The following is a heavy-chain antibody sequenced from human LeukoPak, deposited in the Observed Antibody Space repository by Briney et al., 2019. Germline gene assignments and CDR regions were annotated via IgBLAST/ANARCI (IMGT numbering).Heavy chain of an antibody. D-gene: IGHD3-10*01. CDR3: ARDQGTWWFDP. CDR1: GGSISSYY. Sequence: SETLSLTCTVSGGSISSYYWSWIRQPPGKGLEWIGYIYYSGSTNYNPSLKSRVTISVDTSKNQFSLKLSSVTAADTALYYCARDQGTWWFDPWGREPWSPSPQ. CDR2: IYYSGST. V-gene: IGHV4-59*01. J-gene: IGHJ5*02.